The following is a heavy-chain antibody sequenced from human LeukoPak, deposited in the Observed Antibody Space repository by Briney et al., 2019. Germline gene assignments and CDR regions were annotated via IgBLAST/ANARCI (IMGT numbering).Heavy chain of an antibody. CDR3: ARDADYYDSSGLFDY. D-gene: IGHD3-22*01. J-gene: IGHJ4*02. V-gene: IGHV7-4-1*02. CDR2: INTNTGNP. CDR1: GYTFTSYA. Sequence: ASVKVSCKASGYTFTSYAMNWVRQAPGQGLEWMGWINTNTGNPTYAQGFTGRFVFPLDTSVSTAYLQISSLKAEDTAVYYCARDADYYDSSGLFDYWGQGTLVTVSS.